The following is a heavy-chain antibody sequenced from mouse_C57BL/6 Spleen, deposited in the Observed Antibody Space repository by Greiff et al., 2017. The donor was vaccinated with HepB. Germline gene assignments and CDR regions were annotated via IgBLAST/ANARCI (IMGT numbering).Heavy chain of an antibody. CDR3: ATWGWLRDWYFDV. CDR2: INPSNGGT. D-gene: IGHD2-3*01. J-gene: IGHJ1*03. Sequence: VQLQQPGTELVKPGASVKLSCKASGYTFTSYWMHWVKQRPGQGLEWIGNINPSNGGTNYNEKFKSKATLTVDKSSSTAYMQLSSLTSEDSAVYYCATWGWLRDWYFDVWGTGTTVTVSS. CDR1: GYTFTSYW. V-gene: IGHV1-53*01.